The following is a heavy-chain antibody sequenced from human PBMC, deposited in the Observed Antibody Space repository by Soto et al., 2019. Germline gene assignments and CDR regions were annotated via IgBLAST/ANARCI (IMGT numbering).Heavy chain of an antibody. CDR3: ARHLRAHYYYGMDV. CDR2: INSDGTTT. J-gene: IGHJ6*02. V-gene: IGHV3-74*01. CDR1: GFTFSPFW. Sequence: GGSLRLSCVASGFTFSPFWMSWVRQAPGKGLVWVSRINSDGTTTPYADSVKGRFTISPDKSISTAYLQWSSLKASDTAMYYCARHLRAHYYYGMDVWGQGTTVTVSS.